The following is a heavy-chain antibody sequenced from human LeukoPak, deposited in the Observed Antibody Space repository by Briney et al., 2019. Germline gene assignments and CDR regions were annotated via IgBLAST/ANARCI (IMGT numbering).Heavy chain of an antibody. CDR3: AKERLIGWYYFDY. V-gene: IGHV3-74*01. J-gene: IGHJ4*02. D-gene: IGHD6-19*01. CDR1: GFTFSSYW. CDR2: INSDGSST. Sequence: GGSLILSCAASGFTFSSYWMHWVRQAPGKGLVWVSRINSDGSSTIHADSVKGRFTISRDNSKNTLNLQMNSLRAEDTAVYYCAKERLIGWYYFDYWGQGTLVTVSS.